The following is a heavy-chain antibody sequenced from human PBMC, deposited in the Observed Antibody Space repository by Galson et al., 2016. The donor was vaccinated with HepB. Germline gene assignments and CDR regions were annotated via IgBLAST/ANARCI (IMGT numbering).Heavy chain of an antibody. CDR2: ISSSSATI. D-gene: IGHD5-24*01. J-gene: IGHJ4*02. Sequence: SLRLSCAVSGFSFSSYSMNWVRLAPGKGLEWVSYISSSSATIHYADSVKGRFTISRDNAKNSLYLQMNSLRAEDTAVYYCARGKNGFDFDYWGQGTLVTVSS. V-gene: IGHV3-48*04. CDR3: ARGKNGFDFDY. CDR1: GFSFSSYS.